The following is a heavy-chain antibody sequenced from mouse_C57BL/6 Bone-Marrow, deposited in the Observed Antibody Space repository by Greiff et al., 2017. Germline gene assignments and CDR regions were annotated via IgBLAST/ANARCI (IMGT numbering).Heavy chain of an antibody. CDR2: IWSGGST. D-gene: IGHD2-3*01. J-gene: IGHJ3*01. Sequence: QVQLQQSGPGLVQPSQSLSIPCTVSGFSLTSYGVHWVRQSPGKGLEWLGVIWSGGSTDYNAAFISRLSISKDNSKSQVFFKMNSLQADDTSIYYCARPMTLSYWGQGTLVTVSA. CDR3: ARPMTLSY. V-gene: IGHV2-2*01. CDR1: GFSLTSYG.